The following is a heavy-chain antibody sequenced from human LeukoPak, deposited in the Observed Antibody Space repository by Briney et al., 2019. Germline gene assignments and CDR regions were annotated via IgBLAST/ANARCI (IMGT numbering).Heavy chain of an antibody. CDR1: GYTFTGYY. V-gene: IGHV1-2*02. J-gene: IGHJ4*02. CDR3: TRDAGDPLTYYFDY. CDR2: INPNSGGT. Sequence: ASVRVSCRASGYTFTGYYMHWVRQAPGQGLEWMGWINPNSGGTNYAQKFQGRVTMTRDTSITTAYMELSRLRYDDTAVYYCTRDAGDPLTYYFDYWGQGTLVTVSS. D-gene: IGHD3-10*01.